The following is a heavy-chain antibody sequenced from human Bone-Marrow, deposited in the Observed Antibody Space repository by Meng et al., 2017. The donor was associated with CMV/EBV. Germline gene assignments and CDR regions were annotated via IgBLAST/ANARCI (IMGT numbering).Heavy chain of an antibody. V-gene: IGHV3-30*02. Sequence: GESLKISCAASGFTFSSYGMHWVRQAPGKGLEWVAFIRFDGSNKYYADSVKGRFTISRDNSKNTLYLQMNSLRAEDTAVYYCAKDQAYSSACGLFDYWGQGTLVTVSS. CDR2: IRFDGSNK. J-gene: IGHJ4*02. CDR1: GFTFSSYG. D-gene: IGHD6-6*01. CDR3: AKDQAYSSACGLFDY.